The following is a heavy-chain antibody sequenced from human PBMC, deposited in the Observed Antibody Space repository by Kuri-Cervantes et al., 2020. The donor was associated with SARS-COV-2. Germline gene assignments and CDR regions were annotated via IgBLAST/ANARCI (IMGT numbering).Heavy chain of an antibody. CDR3: ARRRFGESYDY. D-gene: IGHD3-10*01. Sequence: SETLSLTCTVSGGSMSSYYWSWIRQVPGKGLEWIGYIFDSGNTNHNPPLRSRVTISIDTSKNQFSLKLSSVTAADTAVYYCARRRFGESYDYWGQGTLVTVPS. CDR2: IFDSGNT. CDR1: GGSMSSYY. V-gene: IGHV4-59*08. J-gene: IGHJ4*02.